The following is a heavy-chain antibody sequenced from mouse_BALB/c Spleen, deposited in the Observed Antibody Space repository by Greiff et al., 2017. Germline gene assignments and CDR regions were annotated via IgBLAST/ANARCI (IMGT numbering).Heavy chain of an antibody. D-gene: IGHD4-1*01. Sequence: QVHVKQSGAELARPGASVKLSCKASGYTFTSYWMQWVKQRPGQGLEWIGAIYPGDGDTRYTQKFKGKATLTADKSSSTAYMQLSSLASEDSAVYYCARGVGRAMDYWGQGTSVTVSS. J-gene: IGHJ4*01. CDR3: ARGVGRAMDY. CDR2: IYPGDGDT. CDR1: GYTFTSYW. V-gene: IGHV1-87*01.